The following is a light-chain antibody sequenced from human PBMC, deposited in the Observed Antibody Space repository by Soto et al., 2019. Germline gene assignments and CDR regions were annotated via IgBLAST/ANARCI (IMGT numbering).Light chain of an antibody. V-gene: IGLV2-14*03. Sequence: QSVLTQPASVFGSPGQSITISCTGTSSDVGGYNFVSWHQQLPGKAPKLMIYEVTSRPSGVSNRFSGSKSGNTASLTISGLQPEDEADYYCSSYTTSSTVVFGTGTKLTVL. CDR3: SSYTTSSTVV. J-gene: IGLJ1*01. CDR2: EVT. CDR1: SSDVGGYNF.